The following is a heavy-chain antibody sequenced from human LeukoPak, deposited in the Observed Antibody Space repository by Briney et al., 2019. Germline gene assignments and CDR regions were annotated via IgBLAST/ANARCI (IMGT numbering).Heavy chain of an antibody. Sequence: SETLSLTCIVSGGSISGYYWSWIRQPAGKGLEWIGRIYTSGSTNYNPSLKSRVIISIDTSKNQFSLKLSSVTAADTAVYYCARERYSGYDWYYYYYMDVWGKGTTVTISS. CDR2: IYTSGST. CDR3: ARERYSGYDWYYYYYMDV. D-gene: IGHD5-12*01. CDR1: GGSISGYY. V-gene: IGHV4-4*07. J-gene: IGHJ6*03.